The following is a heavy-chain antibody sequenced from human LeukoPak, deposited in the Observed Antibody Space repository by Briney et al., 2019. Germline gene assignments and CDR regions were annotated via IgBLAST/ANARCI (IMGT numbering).Heavy chain of an antibody. D-gene: IGHD1-26*01. Sequence: GASVKVSCKASGGTFSSYAISWVRQAPGQGLEWMGGIIPIFGTANYAQKFQGRVTITADKSTSTAYMELSSLRSEDTAVYYCARGYSGSYYGNWFDPWGQGTLVPVSS. V-gene: IGHV1-69*06. CDR2: IIPIFGTA. CDR1: GGTFSSYA. J-gene: IGHJ5*02. CDR3: ARGYSGSYYGNWFDP.